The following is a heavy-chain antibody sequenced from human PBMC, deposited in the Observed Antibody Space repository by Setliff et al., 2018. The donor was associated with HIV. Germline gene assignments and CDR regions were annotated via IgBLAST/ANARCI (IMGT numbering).Heavy chain of an antibody. J-gene: IGHJ6*02. Sequence: PGGSLRLSCAASGFTFSSYAMHWVRQAPGKGLEWVAVISYDGSNKYYADSVKGRFTISRDNSKNTLYLQMNSLRAEDTAVYYCARSVIGYYYHGMDVWGQGTLVTVSS. D-gene: IGHD3-10*01. CDR3: ARSVIGYYYHGMDV. CDR2: ISYDGSNK. V-gene: IGHV3-30*01. CDR1: GFTFSSYA.